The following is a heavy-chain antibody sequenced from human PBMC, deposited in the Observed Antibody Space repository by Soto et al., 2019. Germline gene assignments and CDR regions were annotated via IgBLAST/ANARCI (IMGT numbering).Heavy chain of an antibody. CDR1: GFTFSSYA. CDR2: ISYDGSNK. J-gene: IGHJ6*01. V-gene: IGHV3-30-3*01. Sequence: PGGSLRLSCAASGFTFSSYAMHWVRQAPGKGLEWVAVISYDGSNKYYADSVKGRFTISRDNSKNTLYLQMNSLRAEDTAVYYCARDEDVLRFLEWLSPRVDYGMD. D-gene: IGHD3-3*01. CDR3: ARDEDVLRFLEWLSPRVDYGMD.